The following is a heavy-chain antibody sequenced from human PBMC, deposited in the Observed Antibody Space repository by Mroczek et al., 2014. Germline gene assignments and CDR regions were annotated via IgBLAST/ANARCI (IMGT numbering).Heavy chain of an antibody. D-gene: IGHD2-15*01. CDR3: ARVPAGCSGDSCYSIYGMDV. CDR1: GGSISSYY. J-gene: IGHJ6*02. Sequence: QVQLQQWGPGLVKPSETLSLTCTVSGGSISSYYWSWIRQPPGKGLEWIGYIYYSGSTNYNPSLKSRVTISVDTSKNQFSLKLSSVTAADTAVYYCARVPAGCSGDSCYSIYGMDVVGPRDHG. CDR2: IYYSGST. V-gene: IGHV4-59*01.